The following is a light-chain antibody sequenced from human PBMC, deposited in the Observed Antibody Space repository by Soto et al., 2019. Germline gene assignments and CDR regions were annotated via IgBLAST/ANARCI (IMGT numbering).Light chain of an antibody. CDR1: SSDIGSYKF. J-gene: IGLJ1*01. CDR3: SSYSSSGTLFV. CDR2: EGT. Sequence: QSALTQPASVSGSPGQSITISCTGTSSDIGSYKFVSWFQQHPGKVPKLIIYEGTERPSGVSNRFSASKSGNTASLTISGLQAEDEADYHCSSYSSSGTLFVFGTGTKLTVL. V-gene: IGLV2-14*02.